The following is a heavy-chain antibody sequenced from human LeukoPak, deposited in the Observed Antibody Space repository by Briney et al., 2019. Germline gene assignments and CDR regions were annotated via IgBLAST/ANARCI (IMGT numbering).Heavy chain of an antibody. Sequence: SETLSLTCDVSGGSVTSTNWWTWVRQPPGKGLEWIGEVHLDGRTNYNPSLKSRLIMSVDLPENHISLKLSSVTVADTAVYYCARDNNFPGLVDYWGQGTLVTVSS. D-gene: IGHD1-20*01. V-gene: IGHV4-4*02. CDR2: VHLDGRT. CDR1: GGSVTSTNW. CDR3: ARDNNFPGLVDY. J-gene: IGHJ4*02.